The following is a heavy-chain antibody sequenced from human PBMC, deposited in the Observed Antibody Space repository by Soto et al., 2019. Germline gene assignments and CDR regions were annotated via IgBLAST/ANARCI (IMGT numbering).Heavy chain of an antibody. Sequence: EVQLLESGGGLEQPGGSLRLSCATPGFTFRNFAMNWVRQAPGKGLEWVPALSGSGSATYYANSVKGRFTISRDNSKNTLYLQMNSLRVEDTAIYYCAKDYSSWSTHRFFDSWGQGTLLTVSS. CDR3: AKDYSSWSTHRFFDS. D-gene: IGHD6-13*01. J-gene: IGHJ4*02. CDR1: GFTFRNFA. V-gene: IGHV3-23*01. CDR2: LSGSGSAT.